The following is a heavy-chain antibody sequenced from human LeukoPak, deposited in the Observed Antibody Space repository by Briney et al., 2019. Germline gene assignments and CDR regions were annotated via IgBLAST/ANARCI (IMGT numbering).Heavy chain of an antibody. CDR1: GGSISSYY. CDR2: MHYSGST. Sequence: SETLSLTCTVSGGSISSYYWSWIRQPPGKGLEWIGYMHYSGSTNHNPSLKSRVTISVDTSKNQFSLKLSSVTAADTAVYYCARWILYSSGSYSDYWGQGTLVTVSS. D-gene: IGHD3-10*01. J-gene: IGHJ4*02. V-gene: IGHV4-59*01. CDR3: ARWILYSSGSYSDY.